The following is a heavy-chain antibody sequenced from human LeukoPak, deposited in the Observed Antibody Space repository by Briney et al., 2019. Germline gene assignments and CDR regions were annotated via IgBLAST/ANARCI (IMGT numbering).Heavy chain of an antibody. V-gene: IGHV4-34*01. Sequence: PSETLSLTCAVYGGSFSGYYWSWIRQPPGKGLEWIGEINHSGSTNYNPSLKSRVTISVDTSKNQFSLKLSSVTAADTAVYYCARGVTGPLPGHTYNWFDPWGQGTLVTVSS. D-gene: IGHD2-21*02. J-gene: IGHJ5*02. CDR3: ARGVTGPLPGHTYNWFDP. CDR1: GGSFSGYY. CDR2: INHSGST.